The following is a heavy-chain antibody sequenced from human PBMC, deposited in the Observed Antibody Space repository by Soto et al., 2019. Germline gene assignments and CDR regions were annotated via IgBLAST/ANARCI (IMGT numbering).Heavy chain of an antibody. D-gene: IGHD2-2*01. J-gene: IGHJ3*02. CDR3: AREFQCCISTSCYLDAFDI. CDR2: IYYSGST. V-gene: IGHV4-30-4*01. CDR1: GGSISSGDYY. Sequence: QVQLQESGPGLVKPSQTLSLTCTVSGGSISSGDYYWSWIRQPPGKGLEWIGYIYYSGSTYYNPTLKSRVTISVDTSKNQSSLKLSSVTAADTAVYYCAREFQCCISTSCYLDAFDIWGQGTMVTVSS.